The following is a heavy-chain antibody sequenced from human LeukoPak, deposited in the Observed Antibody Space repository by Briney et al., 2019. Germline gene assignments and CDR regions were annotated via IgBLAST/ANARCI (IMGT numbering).Heavy chain of an antibody. CDR3: AKDLGDYPQYYYYGMDV. CDR1: GFTFSSYG. Sequence: GRSLRLSCAASGFTFSSYGMHWVRQAPGKGLEWVVVISYDGSNKYYADSVKGRFTISRDNSKNTLYLQMNSLRAEDTAVYYCAKDLGDYPQYYYYGMDVWGQGTTVTVSS. J-gene: IGHJ6*02. CDR2: ISYDGSNK. D-gene: IGHD4-17*01. V-gene: IGHV3-30*18.